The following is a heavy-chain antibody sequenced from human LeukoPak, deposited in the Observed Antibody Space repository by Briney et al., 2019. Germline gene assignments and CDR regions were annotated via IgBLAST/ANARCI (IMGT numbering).Heavy chain of an antibody. Sequence: SETLSLTCTVSGGSISSYYWSWIRQPPGKGLEWIGYIYYSGSTNYNPSLKSRVAISVDTSKNQFSLKLSSVTAADAAVYYCARVSRTFGGVIAFDYWGQGTLVTVSS. CDR3: ARVSRTFGGVIAFDY. CDR1: GGSISSYY. V-gene: IGHV4-59*01. CDR2: IYYSGST. D-gene: IGHD3-16*02. J-gene: IGHJ4*02.